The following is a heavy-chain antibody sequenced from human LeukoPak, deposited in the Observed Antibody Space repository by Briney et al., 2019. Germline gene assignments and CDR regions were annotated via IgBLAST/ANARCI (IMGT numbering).Heavy chain of an antibody. CDR2: IYYSGST. V-gene: IGHV4-59*08. CDR3: ARQSFSGIDY. J-gene: IGHJ4*02. D-gene: IGHD3-3*02. Sequence: PSETLSLTCTVSGGSISSYYWSWIRQPPGKGLEWIGYIYYSGSTNYNPSLKSRVTISVDTSKNQFSLKLSSVTAADTAVYYCARQSFSGIDYWGQGTLVTVSS. CDR1: GGSISSYY.